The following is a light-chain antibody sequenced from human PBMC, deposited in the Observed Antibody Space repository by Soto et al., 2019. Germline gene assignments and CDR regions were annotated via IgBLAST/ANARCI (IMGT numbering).Light chain of an antibody. Sequence: QSVLTQPPSVSAAPGQKVTISCSGSSSNIGKNYVSWYQRLPGTAPKLLIYDNHERSSGIPDRFSGSKSGTSATLGIAGLQTGDEADYYCGTWDTSLSAVVFGGGTKLTVL. V-gene: IGLV1-51*01. J-gene: IGLJ2*01. CDR3: GTWDTSLSAVV. CDR2: DNH. CDR1: SSNIGKNY.